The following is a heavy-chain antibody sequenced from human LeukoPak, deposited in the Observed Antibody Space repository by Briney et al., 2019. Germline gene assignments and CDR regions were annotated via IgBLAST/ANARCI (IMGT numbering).Heavy chain of an antibody. CDR1: GGSISSYY. D-gene: IGHD3-3*01. CDR3: AREVEAGMEWFYYYYMDV. J-gene: IGHJ6*03. CDR2: IYYSGST. Sequence: PSETLSLTCTVSGGSISSYYWSWTRQPPGKGLEWIGYIYYSGSTNYNPSLKSRVTISVDTSKNQFSLKLSSVTAADTAVYYRAREVEAGMEWFYYYYMDVWGKGTTVTVSS. V-gene: IGHV4-59*01.